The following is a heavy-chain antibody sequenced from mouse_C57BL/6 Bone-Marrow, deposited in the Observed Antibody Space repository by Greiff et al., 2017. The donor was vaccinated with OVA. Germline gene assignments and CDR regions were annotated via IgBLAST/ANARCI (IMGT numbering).Heavy chain of an antibody. J-gene: IGHJ1*03. CDR2: INYDGSST. CDR3: ARNPLRYWYFDV. V-gene: IGHV5-16*01. Sequence: EVQVVESEGGLVQPGSSMKLSCTASGFTFSDYYMAWVRQVPEKGLEWVANINYDGSSTYYLDSLKSRFIISRDNAKNILYLQMSSLKSEDTATYYCARNPLRYWYFDVWGTGTTVTVSS. CDR1: GFTFSDYY.